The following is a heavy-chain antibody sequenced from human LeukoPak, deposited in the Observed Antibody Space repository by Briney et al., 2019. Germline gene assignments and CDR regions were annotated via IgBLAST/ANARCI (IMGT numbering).Heavy chain of an antibody. CDR1: GFTFSSYE. Sequence: GGSLRLSCAASGFTFSSYEMNWVRQAPGKGLGWVSYISSSGSTIYYAVSVKGRFTISRDNAKNSLYLQTNSLRAEDTAVYYCAREVLNKFYFDYWGQGTLVTVSS. CDR2: ISSSGSTI. V-gene: IGHV3-48*03. CDR3: AREVLNKFYFDY. J-gene: IGHJ4*02.